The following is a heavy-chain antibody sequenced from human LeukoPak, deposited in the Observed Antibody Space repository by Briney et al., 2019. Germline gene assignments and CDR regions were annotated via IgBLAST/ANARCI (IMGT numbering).Heavy chain of an antibody. Sequence: SETLSLTCTVSGGSLRRYYWSWIRQPPGKGLEWIGYMHHSGSTKHNPYLKSRVTISVDTSKSQFSLKLSSVTAADTAVYYCARHAAVEGSSGWSPLWWFDPWGQGTLVTVSS. V-gene: IGHV4-59*08. CDR1: GGSLRRYY. J-gene: IGHJ5*02. CDR3: ARHAAVEGSSGWSPLWWFDP. D-gene: IGHD6-19*01. CDR2: MHHSGST.